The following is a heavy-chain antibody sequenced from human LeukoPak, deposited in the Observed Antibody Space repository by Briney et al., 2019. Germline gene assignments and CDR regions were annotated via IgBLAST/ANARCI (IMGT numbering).Heavy chain of an antibody. CDR3: ARGRQYIVVVPAALAYYFDY. CDR1: GYTFTSYG. J-gene: IGHJ4*02. V-gene: IGHV1-18*01. D-gene: IGHD2-2*01. CDR2: ISAYNGNT. Sequence: ASVKVSCKASGYTFTSYGISWVRQAPGQGLEWMGWISAYNGNTNYAQKLQGRVTMTTDTSTSTAYMELRSLRSDDTAVYYCARGRQYIVVVPAALAYYFDYWGQGTLVTVSS.